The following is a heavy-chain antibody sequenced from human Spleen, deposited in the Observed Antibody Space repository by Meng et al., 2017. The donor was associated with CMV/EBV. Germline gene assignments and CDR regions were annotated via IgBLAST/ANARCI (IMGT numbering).Heavy chain of an antibody. D-gene: IGHD2-2*01. V-gene: IGHV3-21*01. J-gene: IGHJ6*02. CDR3: ASEVVPAVTYGMDV. CDR1: GFTFSLYT. Sequence: GGSLRLSCTTSGFTFSLYTMTWVRQAPGKGLEWVSSISGSSSYIYYADSMKGRFTISRDNTKNSLYLQMNSLRAEDTAVYYCASEVVPAVTYGMDVWGQGTTVTVSS. CDR2: ISGSSSYI.